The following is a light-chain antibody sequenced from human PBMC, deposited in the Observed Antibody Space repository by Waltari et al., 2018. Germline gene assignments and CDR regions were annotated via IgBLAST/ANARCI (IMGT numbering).Light chain of an antibody. CDR3: ETGGHGTWV. V-gene: IGLV4-69*01. J-gene: IGLJ3*02. CDR2: VNSDGSH. Sequence: QLVLTQSPSASASLGASVKLTYTLSSGHSSNIIAWLQQRPERGPRYLMKVNSDGSHYKGDDIPDRFSGSSSGAERYLTISSLQSEDEADYYCETGGHGTWVFGGGTKLTVL. CDR1: SGHSSNI.